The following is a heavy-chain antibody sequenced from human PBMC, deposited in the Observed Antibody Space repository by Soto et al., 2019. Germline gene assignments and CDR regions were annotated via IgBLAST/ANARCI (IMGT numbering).Heavy chain of an antibody. CDR1: GLTVNKYG. Sequence: GGSLRLSCVASGLTVNKYGIHWVRQAPGKGLEWVAAISNDGSAKYYGDSVKGRFTISRDNPKNTVYLQMNSLKSDDTALYSCENQERGHSFGYWGQGALVTVSS. CDR3: ENQERGHSFGY. D-gene: IGHD3-10*01. CDR2: ISNDGSAK. V-gene: IGHV3-30*18. J-gene: IGHJ4*02.